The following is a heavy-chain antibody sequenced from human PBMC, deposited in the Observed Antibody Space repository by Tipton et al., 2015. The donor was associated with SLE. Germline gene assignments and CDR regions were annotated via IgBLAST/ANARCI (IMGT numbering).Heavy chain of an antibody. CDR2: ISSSSSYT. Sequence: SLRLSCAASGFTFSDYYMSWIRQAPGKGLEWVSYISSSSSYTNYADSVKGRFTISRDNSKNTLYLQMNSLRAEDTAVYYCARSIVVVTATRGYFDYWGQGTLVTVSS. J-gene: IGHJ4*02. CDR3: ARSIVVVTATRGYFDY. CDR1: GFTFSDYY. D-gene: IGHD2-21*02. V-gene: IGHV3-11*06.